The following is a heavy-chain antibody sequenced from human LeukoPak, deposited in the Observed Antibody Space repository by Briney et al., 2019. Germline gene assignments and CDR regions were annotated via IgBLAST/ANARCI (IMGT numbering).Heavy chain of an antibody. CDR1: GGSISSYY. D-gene: IGHD6-6*01. CDR3: ARRYSSSSSRYFDY. Sequence: SETLSLTCTVSGGSISSYYWSWIRQPAGKGLEWIGRIYTSGSTNYNPSLKSRVTMSVDTPKNQFSLKLSSVTAADTAVYYCARRYSSSSSRYFDYWGQGTLVTVSS. CDR2: IYTSGST. V-gene: IGHV4-4*07. J-gene: IGHJ4*02.